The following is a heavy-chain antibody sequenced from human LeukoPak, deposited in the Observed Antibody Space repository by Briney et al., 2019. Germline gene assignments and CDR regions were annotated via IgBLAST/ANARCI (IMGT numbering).Heavy chain of an antibody. CDR1: GFTFSSYS. CDR2: ISGSSSTI. CDR3: ARGGIGHYDFWSGHDY. D-gene: IGHD3-3*01. V-gene: IGHV3-48*01. Sequence: GGSLRLSCAASGFTFSSYSMNWVRQAPGKGLEWVSYISGSSSTIYYADSVKGRFTISRDNAKNSLYLQMNSLRAEDTAVYYCARGGIGHYDFWSGHDYWGQGTLVTVSS. J-gene: IGHJ4*02.